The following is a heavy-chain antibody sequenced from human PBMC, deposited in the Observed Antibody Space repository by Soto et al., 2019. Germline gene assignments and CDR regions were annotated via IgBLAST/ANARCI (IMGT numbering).Heavy chain of an antibody. Sequence: EVQLLESGGGWVQPGGSLRLSCAASGFTFSSYAMNWVRQAPGKGLEWVSVISGSGGSTYYADSVKGRFSISRDSSKNTLYLQMNTLRAEDTAVYYCAKRGSGSYFDYWGPGTLVTVSS. D-gene: IGHD1-26*01. CDR3: AKRGSGSYFDY. CDR2: ISGSGGST. V-gene: IGHV3-23*01. CDR1: GFTFSSYA. J-gene: IGHJ4*02.